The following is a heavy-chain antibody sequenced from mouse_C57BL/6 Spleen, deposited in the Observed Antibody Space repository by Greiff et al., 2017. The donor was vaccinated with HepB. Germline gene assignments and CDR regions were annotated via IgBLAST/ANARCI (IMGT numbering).Heavy chain of an antibody. CDR1: GYTFTSYW. CDR2: IDPSDSYT. J-gene: IGHJ2*01. Sequence: QVQLQQPGAELVMPGASVKLSCKASGYTFTSYWMHWVKQRPGQGLEWIGEIDPSDSYTNYTQKFKGKSTLTVDKSSSTAYMQLSSLTSEDSAFYYCARSECNYFDYWGQGATLTVSS. CDR3: ARSECNYFDY. V-gene: IGHV1-69*01.